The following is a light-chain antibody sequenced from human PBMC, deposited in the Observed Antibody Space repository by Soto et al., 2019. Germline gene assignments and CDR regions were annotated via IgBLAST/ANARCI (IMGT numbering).Light chain of an antibody. CDR3: QQYYSYSLWT. V-gene: IGKV1-5*01. Sequence: IQMTQSPSTLSASLGDRVTITWRASQSMRSWVAWYQQKPAKDPQPLIYHASSLESRVPSQFSGSGSWTEFTLTIISLQPDDFATYYCQQYYSYSLWTFGQGTKVDI. CDR2: HAS. J-gene: IGKJ1*01. CDR1: QSMRSW.